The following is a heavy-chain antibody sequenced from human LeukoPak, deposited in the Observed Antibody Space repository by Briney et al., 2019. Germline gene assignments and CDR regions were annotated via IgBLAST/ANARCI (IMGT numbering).Heavy chain of an antibody. V-gene: IGHV3-53*01. CDR3: AKDRTGTKAFDI. CDR1: GFTVSSNY. D-gene: IGHD1-1*01. J-gene: IGHJ3*02. CDR2: IYTSGST. Sequence: GGSLRLSCAASGFTVSSNYISWVRQAPGKGLEWVSLIYTSGSTYYADSVKGRFTISRDNSKNTLYLQMNSLRAEDTAVYYCAKDRTGTKAFDIWGQGTMVTVSS.